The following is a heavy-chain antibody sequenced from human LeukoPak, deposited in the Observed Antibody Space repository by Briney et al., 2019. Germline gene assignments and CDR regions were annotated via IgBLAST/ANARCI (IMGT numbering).Heavy chain of an antibody. CDR2: MRGSGSNT. CDR3: ARDVITGTTPIRQPGFFDY. V-gene: IGHV3-23*01. D-gene: IGHD1-14*01. CDR1: GFTSSNYA. J-gene: IGHJ4*02. Sequence: SGGSLRLSCAASGFTSSNYAMSWVRQAPGEGLEGVAAMRGSGSNTFYADSVNGRFTISRDNSRNTLYLQMKSLRAEDTAVYYCARDVITGTTPIRQPGFFDYWGQGTLVTVSS.